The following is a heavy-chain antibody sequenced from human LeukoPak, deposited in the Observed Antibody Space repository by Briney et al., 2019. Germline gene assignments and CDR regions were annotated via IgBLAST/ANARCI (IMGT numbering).Heavy chain of an antibody. Sequence: GGSLRLSCAASGFTFSSYSMNWVRQAPGKGLEWVSSISSSSSYIYYADSLKGRFTISRDKPKNSLYLQMNRLRAEDTAVYYCVRGSSWLDFWGQGTLVTVSS. J-gene: IGHJ4*02. D-gene: IGHD6-13*01. CDR3: VRGSSWLDF. V-gene: IGHV3-21*01. CDR2: ISSSSSYI. CDR1: GFTFSSYS.